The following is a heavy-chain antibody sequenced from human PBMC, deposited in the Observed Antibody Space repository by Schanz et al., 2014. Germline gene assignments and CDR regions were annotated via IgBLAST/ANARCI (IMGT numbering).Heavy chain of an antibody. CDR3: IWESYYVYGLDA. J-gene: IGHJ6*02. V-gene: IGHV1-2*06. Sequence: QVQLVQSGAEVKKPGASVKVSCKASGHPFTAYYMHWVRQAPGQGLEWMGRINPNSGGTNFAQNSQGRVTMTGYTSLTRANSDHSALSSGETAGYCSIWESYYVYGLDAWGQGTTVAVSS. CDR2: INPNSGGT. CDR1: GHPFTAYY. D-gene: IGHD6-13*01.